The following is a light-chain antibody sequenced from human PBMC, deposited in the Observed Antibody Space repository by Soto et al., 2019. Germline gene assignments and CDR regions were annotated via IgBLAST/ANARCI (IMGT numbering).Light chain of an antibody. CDR1: QNILYIPNNKSS. CDR2: WAS. Sequence: DIVMTQSPDSLAVSLGERATVNCKSSQNILYIPNNKSSLAWYQQKPGQPPKLIIYWASTRDSGVPGRFSGSGSETDFTLTISSLQAEDVAVYYCQQYYASPFTFGPGTKVDIK. CDR3: QQYYASPFT. V-gene: IGKV4-1*01. J-gene: IGKJ3*01.